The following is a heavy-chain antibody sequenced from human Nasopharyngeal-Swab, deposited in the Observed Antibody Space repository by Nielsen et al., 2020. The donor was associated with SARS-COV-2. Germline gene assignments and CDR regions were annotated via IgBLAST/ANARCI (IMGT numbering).Heavy chain of an antibody. D-gene: IGHD3-10*01. CDR3: AKAGGVAGEFYGMAV. V-gene: IGHV3-9*01. Sequence: GGSLRLSCAASGSTFDDYAMHWVRQAPGKGLEWVSGISWNRGSIGYADSVKGRFTISRDNAKNSLYLQMNSLRAEDTALYYCAKAGGVAGEFYGMAVWGQGTAVTVSS. CDR1: GSTFDDYA. CDR2: ISWNRGSI. J-gene: IGHJ6*02.